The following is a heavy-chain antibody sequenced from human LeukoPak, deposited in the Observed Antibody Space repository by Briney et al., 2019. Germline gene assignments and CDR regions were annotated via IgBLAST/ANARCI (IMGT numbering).Heavy chain of an antibody. CDR1: GFIFSDYD. V-gene: IGHV3-49*04. CDR2: IRRKANGGTT. J-gene: IGHJ4*02. Sequence: GGSLRLSCTASGFIFSDYDMSWARQAPGKGLEWVGFIRRKANGGTTEYAASVRGRFTISREDSKSIAYLQMNSLTTEDTAIYYCSRGAHFDYWGQGTLVTVSS. CDR3: SRGAHFDY.